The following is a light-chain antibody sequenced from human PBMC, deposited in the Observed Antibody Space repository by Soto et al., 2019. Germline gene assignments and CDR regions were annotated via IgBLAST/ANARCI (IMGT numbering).Light chain of an antibody. CDR2: HTS. CDR1: QTVNSR. Sequence: EIVLTQSPATLSSSPGERATLSCRASQTVNSRLAWYQHKPGQAPRLLIYHTSNRATGIPARFSGSGSGTDFTLTISSLEPEDFAVYYCHKRQSWPRTCGQGNKGDIK. CDR3: HKRQSWPRT. J-gene: IGKJ1*01. V-gene: IGKV3-11*01.